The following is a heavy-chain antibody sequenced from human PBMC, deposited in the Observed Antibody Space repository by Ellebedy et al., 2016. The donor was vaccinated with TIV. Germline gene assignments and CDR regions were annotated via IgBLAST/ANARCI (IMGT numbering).Heavy chain of an antibody. D-gene: IGHD6-13*01. CDR3: ARDPAAAGLGSFG. CDR2: IDSSGSRI. J-gene: IGHJ4*02. Sequence: GGSLRLSXAASGFTFGMYTMNWIRQAPGKGLEWISYIDSSGSRIFYADSVKGRFTISRDNAKNSLFLQMDSLRVEDTAVYYCARDPAAAGLGSFGWGQGTLVTVSS. V-gene: IGHV3-48*04. CDR1: GFTFGMYT.